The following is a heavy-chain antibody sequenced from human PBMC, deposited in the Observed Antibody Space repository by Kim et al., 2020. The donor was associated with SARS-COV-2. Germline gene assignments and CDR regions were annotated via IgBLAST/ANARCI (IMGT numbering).Heavy chain of an antibody. CDR2: IYYSGST. CDR1: GGSISSSSYY. J-gene: IGHJ6*03. D-gene: IGHD1-7*01. V-gene: IGHV4-39*01. Sequence: SETLSLTCTVSGGSISSSSYYWGWIRQPPGKGLEWIGSIYYSGSTYYNPSLKSRVTISVDTSKNQFSLKLSSVTAADTAVYYCARQERNWNYGFGYYYYYMDVWGKGTTVTVSS. CDR3: ARQERNWNYGFGYYYYYMDV.